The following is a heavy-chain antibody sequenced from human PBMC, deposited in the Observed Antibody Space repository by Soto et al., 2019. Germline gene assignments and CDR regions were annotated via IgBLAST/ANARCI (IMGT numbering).Heavy chain of an antibody. CDR2: IIPLFGTT. Sequence: QVQLVQSGAEVMKPASSVKVSCKASGGTFSSFAFSWVRQAPGHGLEWMGGIIPLFGTTNYAQRFQGRVTITADESTSTAYMELSSLKSEDTEIDYCAEDNDHAYDFWGQGTLVTVSS. CDR1: GGTFSSFA. V-gene: IGHV1-69*01. J-gene: IGHJ4*02. CDR3: AEDNDHAYDF. D-gene: IGHD1-1*01.